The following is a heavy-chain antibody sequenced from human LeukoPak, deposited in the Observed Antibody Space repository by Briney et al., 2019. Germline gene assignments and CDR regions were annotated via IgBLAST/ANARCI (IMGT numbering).Heavy chain of an antibody. V-gene: IGHV4-61*02. Sequence: SQTLSLTCTVSGGSISSGSYYWSWIRQPAGKGLEWIGRIYTSGSTNYNPSLKSRVTISVDTTENQFSLKLSSVTAADTAVYYCARHVVGNYDLLSFDYWGQGSLVTVSS. CDR1: GGSISSGSYY. CDR2: IYTSGST. D-gene: IGHD2-21*01. CDR3: ARHVVGNYDLLSFDY. J-gene: IGHJ4*02.